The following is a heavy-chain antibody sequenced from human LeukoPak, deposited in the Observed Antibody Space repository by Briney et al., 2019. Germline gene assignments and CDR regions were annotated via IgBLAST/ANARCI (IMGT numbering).Heavy chain of an antibody. Sequence: GGSLRLSCAASGFTFSSYSMNWVRQAPGKGLEWVSSISSSSSYIYYADSVKGRFTISRDNAKNSLYLQMNSLRAEDTAVYYCARDFNDASSWYVAFDIWGQGTMVTVSS. CDR3: ARDFNDASSWYVAFDI. CDR2: ISSSSSYI. CDR1: GFTFSSYS. V-gene: IGHV3-21*01. J-gene: IGHJ3*02. D-gene: IGHD6-13*01.